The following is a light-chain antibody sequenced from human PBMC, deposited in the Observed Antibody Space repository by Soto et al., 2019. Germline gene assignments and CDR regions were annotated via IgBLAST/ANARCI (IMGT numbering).Light chain of an antibody. Sequence: QSVLTQPPSASWTPGQKVFISCSGSSSNIGGTNYAYWYQQLPGAAPKLLMHSNNLRPSGVPERISGSKFGTAASLAISALRSEDEAVYYCASWDDRMGAVMFGGGTKGTVL. CDR2: SNN. CDR1: SSNIGGTNY. V-gene: IGLV1-47*02. CDR3: ASWDDRMGAVM. J-gene: IGLJ3*02.